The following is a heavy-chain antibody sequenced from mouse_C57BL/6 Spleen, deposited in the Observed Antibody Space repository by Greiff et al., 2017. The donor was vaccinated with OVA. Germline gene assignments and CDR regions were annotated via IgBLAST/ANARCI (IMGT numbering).Heavy chain of an antibody. CDR2: INPGSGGT. V-gene: IGHV1-54*01. J-gene: IGHJ2*01. D-gene: IGHD4-1*01. Sequence: QVQLKQSGAELVRPGTSVKVSCKASGYAFTNYLIEWVKQRPGQGLEWIGVINPGSGGTNYNEKFKGKATLTADKSSSTAYMQLSSLTSEDSAVYFCARAELGRRNFDYWGQGTTLTVSS. CDR3: ARAELGRRNFDY. CDR1: GYAFTNYL.